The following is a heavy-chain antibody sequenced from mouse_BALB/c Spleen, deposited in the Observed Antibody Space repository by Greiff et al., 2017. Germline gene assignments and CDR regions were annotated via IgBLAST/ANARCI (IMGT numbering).Heavy chain of an antibody. D-gene: IGHD2-4*01. CDR2: IYPGDGDT. J-gene: IGHJ3*01. CDR1: GYTFTSYW. V-gene: IGHV1-87*01. CDR3: ARGSYDYDGAWFAY. Sequence: QVQLQQSGAELARPGASVKLSCKASGYTFTSYWMQWVKQRPGQGLEWIGAIYPGDGDTRYTQKFKGKATLTADKSSSTAYMQLSSLASEDSAVYYCARGSYDYDGAWFAYWGQGTLVTVSA.